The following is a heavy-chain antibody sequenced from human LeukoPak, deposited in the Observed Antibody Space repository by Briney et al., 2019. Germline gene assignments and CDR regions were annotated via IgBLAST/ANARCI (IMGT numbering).Heavy chain of an antibody. CDR1: GYSFNTYW. J-gene: IGHJ5*02. CDR3: ARLIPPMNWFDP. Sequence: GESLKISCKCSGYSFNTYWIGWVRPMPGKGLEWMGIIYPGDSDTRYSPSFQGQVTTSADKSISAAYLQWSSLKASDTAMYYCARLIPPMNWFDPWGQGTLVIVSS. CDR2: IYPGDSDT. V-gene: IGHV5-51*01.